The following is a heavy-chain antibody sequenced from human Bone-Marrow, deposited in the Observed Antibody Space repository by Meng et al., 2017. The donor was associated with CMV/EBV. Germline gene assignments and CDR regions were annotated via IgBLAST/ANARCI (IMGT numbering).Heavy chain of an antibody. CDR1: RSTFTGYY. Sequence: HVQLVRSGTGCKKPGSSGNVSCRASRSTFTGYYRHWVRQAPGQGLEWMGWINPNMGGTNYAQKFQGRVTMTRDTSISTAYMELSRLRSDDTAVYYCARVGITMIAGDYWGQGTLVTVSS. D-gene: IGHD3-22*01. J-gene: IGHJ4*02. V-gene: IGHV1-2*02. CDR2: INPNMGGT. CDR3: ARVGITMIAGDY.